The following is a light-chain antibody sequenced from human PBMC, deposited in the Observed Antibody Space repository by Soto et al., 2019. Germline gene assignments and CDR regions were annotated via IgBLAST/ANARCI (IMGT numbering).Light chain of an antibody. CDR3: QAWDSSTAVV. J-gene: IGLJ2*01. V-gene: IGLV3-1*01. CDR1: KSGDKY. Sequence: SYELTQPPSVSVSPGQTASITCSGDKSGDKYACWYQQKPGQSPVLVIYQDSKRPSGIPERFSGSNSGNTATLTISGTQAMDEGDYYCQAWDSSTAVVFGGGTKVTVL. CDR2: QDS.